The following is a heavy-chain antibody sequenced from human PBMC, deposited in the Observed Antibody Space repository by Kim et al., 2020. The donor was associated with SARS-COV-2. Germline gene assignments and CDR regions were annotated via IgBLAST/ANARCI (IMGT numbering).Heavy chain of an antibody. J-gene: IGHJ5*02. CDR2: T. CDR3: AKESFGSQFDP. D-gene: IGHD3-10*01. V-gene: IGHV3-23*01. Sequence: TYYTDSVKGRFTISRDNSKNTLYLHMSSLRAEDTAVYYCAKESFGSQFDPWGQGTLVTVSS.